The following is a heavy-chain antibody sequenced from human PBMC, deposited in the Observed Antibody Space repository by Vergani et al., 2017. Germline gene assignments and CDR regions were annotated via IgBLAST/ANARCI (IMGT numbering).Heavy chain of an antibody. CDR2: ISAYNGNT. CDR3: ARYDADLCYDGSGYYWDY. D-gene: IGHD3-22*01. Sequence: QVQLVESGGGVVQPGRSLRLSCAASGYTFTSYGISWVRQAPGQGLEWMGWISAYNGNTNYAQKLQGRVTMTTDTSTSTAYMELRSLRSDGTAVYYCARYDADLCYDGSGYYWDYWGQGTLVTVSS. CDR1: GYTFTSYG. V-gene: IGHV1-18*01. J-gene: IGHJ4*02.